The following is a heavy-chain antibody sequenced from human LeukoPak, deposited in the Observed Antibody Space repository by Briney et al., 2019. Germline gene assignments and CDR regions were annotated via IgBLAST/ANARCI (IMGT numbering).Heavy chain of an antibody. D-gene: IGHD3-16*02. J-gene: IGHJ4*02. Sequence: PGGSLRLSCAASGFTFSSYSMNWVRQAPGKGLEWVSYISSSSSTIYYADSVKGRFTISRDNAKNSLYLQMNSLRADDTAVYYCARVPYDYVWGSYRLFFFDYWGQGTLVTVSS. CDR1: GFTFSSYS. CDR3: ARVPYDYVWGSYRLFFFDY. V-gene: IGHV3-48*01. CDR2: ISSSSSTI.